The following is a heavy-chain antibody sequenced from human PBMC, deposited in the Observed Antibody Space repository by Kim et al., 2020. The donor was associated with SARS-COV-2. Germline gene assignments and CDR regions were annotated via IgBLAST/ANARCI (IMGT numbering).Heavy chain of an antibody. CDR1: GGSISSYY. CDR3: ARNRVRWSFWFDP. D-gene: IGHD3-10*01. J-gene: IGHJ5*02. V-gene: IGHV4-59*08. Sequence: SETLSLTCTVSGGSISSYYWSWIRQPPGKGLEWIGYIYYSGSTNYNPSLKSRVTISVDTSKNQFSLKLSSVTAADTAVYYCARNRVRWSFWFDPWGQGTLVTVSS. CDR2: IYYSGST.